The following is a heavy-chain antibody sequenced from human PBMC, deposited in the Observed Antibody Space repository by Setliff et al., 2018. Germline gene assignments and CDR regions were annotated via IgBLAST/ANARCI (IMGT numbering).Heavy chain of an antibody. CDR1: GFTISNYW. D-gene: IGHD6-6*01. V-gene: IGHV3-33*08. CDR2: IWYDGRNK. CDR3: ARDRDDGSSFAEYFQH. J-gene: IGHJ1*01. Sequence: LRLSCAASGFTISNYWMAWVRQAPGKGLEWVAIIWYDGRNKYYADSVYGRFTVSRDNSKNTLYLQMNSLRVEDTAVYYCARDRDDGSSFAEYFQHWGQGTLVTVSS.